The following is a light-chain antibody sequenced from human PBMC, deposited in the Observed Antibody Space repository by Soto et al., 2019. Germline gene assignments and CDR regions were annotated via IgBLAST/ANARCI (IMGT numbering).Light chain of an antibody. CDR2: GAS. CDR3: QQYNNWPPGIT. Sequence: EIVMTQSPATLSVSPGERATLSCRASQSVSSNLAWYQYKPGQAPRLLIHGASNRAAGIPASFSGSGSGTEFTLTISSLQSEDFAVYYCQQYNNWPPGITCGQGTRLEIK. CDR1: QSVSSN. J-gene: IGKJ5*01. V-gene: IGKV3D-15*01.